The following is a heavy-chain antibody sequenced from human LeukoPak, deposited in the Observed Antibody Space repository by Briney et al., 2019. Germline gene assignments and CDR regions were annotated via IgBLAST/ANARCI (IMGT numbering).Heavy chain of an antibody. CDR3: ARDKPDSSWYGPKDY. V-gene: IGHV3-21*01. J-gene: IGHJ4*02. CDR1: GFSFSGYT. D-gene: IGHD6-13*01. Sequence: NPGGSLRLSCAASGFSFSGYTMNWVRQAPGKGLEWVSSITSFSTYIYYAASVEGRFTISRDNAKNSLYLQMNSLRAEDTAVYYCARDKPDSSWYGPKDYWGRGTLVTVSS. CDR2: ITSFSTYI.